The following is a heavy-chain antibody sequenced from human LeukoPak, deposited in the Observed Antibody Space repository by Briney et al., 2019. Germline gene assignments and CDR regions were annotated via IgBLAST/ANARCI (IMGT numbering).Heavy chain of an antibody. J-gene: IGHJ6*03. Sequence: GGSLRLSCAASGLTFSSYSMNWVRQAPGKGLEWVSSISSSSSYIYYADSVKGRFTISRDNAKNSLYLQMNSLRAEDTAVYYCARDRGYYYYMDVWGKGTTVTVSS. CDR3: ARDRGYYYYMDV. D-gene: IGHD3-10*01. CDR1: GLTFSSYS. V-gene: IGHV3-21*01. CDR2: ISSSSSYI.